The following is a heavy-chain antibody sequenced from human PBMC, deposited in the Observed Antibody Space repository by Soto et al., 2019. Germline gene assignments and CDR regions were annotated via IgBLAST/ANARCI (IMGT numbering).Heavy chain of an antibody. D-gene: IGHD6-13*01. CDR3: ARGSNWISNWFDP. CDR1: GYTFTNYF. CDR2: INPDSGGT. J-gene: IGHJ5*02. V-gene: IGHV1-2*02. Sequence: QVQLVQSGAEVKRPGASVKVSCKTSGYTFTNYFVHWVRQAPGQGLECMGWINPDSGGTMFAQKFQGRVTMTRDTSISTVYMELTSLRSDDTAVYYCARGSNWISNWFDPWGQGTLVTVSS.